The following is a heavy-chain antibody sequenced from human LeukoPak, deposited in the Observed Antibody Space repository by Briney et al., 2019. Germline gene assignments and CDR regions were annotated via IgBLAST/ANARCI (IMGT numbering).Heavy chain of an antibody. Sequence: ASVKVSCKDSGYTXTSYGISWVRQDPGQGLEWMGWISAYNGNINYAQKLQGRVTMTTDTSTSTAYMELRSLRSDDTAVYYCAIFPGIAVAGTSYWGQGTLVTVSS. D-gene: IGHD6-19*01. CDR3: AIFPGIAVAGTSY. CDR2: ISAYNGNI. J-gene: IGHJ4*02. CDR1: GYTXTSYG. V-gene: IGHV1-18*01.